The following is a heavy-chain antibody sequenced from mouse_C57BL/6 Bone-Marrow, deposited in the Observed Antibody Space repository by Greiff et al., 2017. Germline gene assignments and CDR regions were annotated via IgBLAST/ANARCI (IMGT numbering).Heavy chain of an antibody. CDR1: GYSFTSYY. D-gene: IGHD4-1*02. V-gene: IGHV1-66*01. CDR3: ARQLGQGPFAY. J-gene: IGHJ3*01. CDR2: IYPGSGNT. Sequence: QVQLQQSGPELVKPGASVKISCKASGYSFTSYYIHWVKQRPGQGLEWIGWIYPGSGNTKYNEKFKGKATLTADTPSSTAYMQLSSLTSEDSAVYYCARQLGQGPFAYWGQGTLVTVSA.